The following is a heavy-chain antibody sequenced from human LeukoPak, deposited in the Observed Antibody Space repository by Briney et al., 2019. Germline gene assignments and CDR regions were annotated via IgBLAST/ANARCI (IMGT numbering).Heavy chain of an antibody. CDR2: ISSSSSYI. J-gene: IGHJ4*02. Sequence: GGSLRLSCAASGFTFSSYSMNWVRQAPGKGPEWVSSISSSSSYIYYADSVKGRFTISRDNAKNSLYLQMNSLRAEDTAVYYCARSSSSWYYFDYWGQGTLVTVSS. D-gene: IGHD6-13*01. V-gene: IGHV3-21*01. CDR1: GFTFSSYS. CDR3: ARSSSSWYYFDY.